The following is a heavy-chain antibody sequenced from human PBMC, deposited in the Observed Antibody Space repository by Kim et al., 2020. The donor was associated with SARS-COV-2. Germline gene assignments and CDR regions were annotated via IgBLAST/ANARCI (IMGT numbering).Heavy chain of an antibody. Sequence: GESLKISCKGSGYSFTSYWISWVRQMPGKGLEWMGRIDPSDSYTNYSPSFQGHVTISADKSISTAYLQWSSLKASDTAMYYCARRYYYDSSGYYPSWAFDIWGQGTMVTVSS. CDR1: GYSFTSYW. D-gene: IGHD3-22*01. V-gene: IGHV5-10-1*01. CDR3: ARRYYYDSSGYYPSWAFDI. J-gene: IGHJ3*02. CDR2: IDPSDSYT.